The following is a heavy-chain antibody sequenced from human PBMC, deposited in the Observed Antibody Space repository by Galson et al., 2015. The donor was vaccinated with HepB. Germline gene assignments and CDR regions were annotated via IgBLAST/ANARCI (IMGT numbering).Heavy chain of an antibody. CDR1: GFTFSSYW. V-gene: IGHV3-7*03. J-gene: IGHJ6*02. CDR2: IKQDGSEK. D-gene: IGHD4-11*01. CDR3: ARLARWRYSYYYYYGMDV. Sequence: SLRLACAASGFTFSSYWMSWVRQAPGKGLEWVANIKQDGSEKYYVDSVKGRFTISRDNAKNSLYLQMNSLRAEDTAVYYCARLARWRYSYYYYYGMDVCGHGATVPVSS.